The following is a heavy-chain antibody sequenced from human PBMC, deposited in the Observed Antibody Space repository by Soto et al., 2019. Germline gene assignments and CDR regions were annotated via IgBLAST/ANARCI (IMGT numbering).Heavy chain of an antibody. CDR2: IYYSGST. Sequence: SETLSLTCTVSGGSISSYYWSWIRQPPGKGLEWIGYIYYSGSTNYNPSLKSRVTISVDTSKNQFSLKLSSVTAADTAVYYCARHVYGSGVDDWGQGTLVIVSS. J-gene: IGHJ4*02. CDR3: ARHVYGSGVDD. V-gene: IGHV4-59*08. D-gene: IGHD3-10*01. CDR1: GGSISSYY.